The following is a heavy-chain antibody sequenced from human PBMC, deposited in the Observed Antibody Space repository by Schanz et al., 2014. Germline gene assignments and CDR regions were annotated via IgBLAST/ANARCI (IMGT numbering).Heavy chain of an antibody. V-gene: IGHV3-23*04. CDR2: IGTSGGT. J-gene: IGHJ4*02. D-gene: IGHD1-26*01. CDR1: GLIFSNYV. Sequence: EVQLAESGGGLVQPGGSLKLSCAASGLIFSNYVMSWVRQAPGKGLEWVSTIGTSGGTNYAESVKGRFTISRDNSKNTLFLQMNSLRAEDTAVYYCARDHTTESYYSAGPPIDYWGQGTLLTVSS. CDR3: ARDHTTESYYSAGPPIDY.